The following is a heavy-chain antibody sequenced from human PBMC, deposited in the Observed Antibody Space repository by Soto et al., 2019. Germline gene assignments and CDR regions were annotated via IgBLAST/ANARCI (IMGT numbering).Heavy chain of an antibody. J-gene: IGHJ3*02. V-gene: IGHV1-2*04. CDR2: INPNSGGT. CDR3: ARATLAARLSDAFDI. CDR1: GYTFTGYY. Sequence: APVKVSCKASGYTFTGYYIHWVRQAPGQGLEWMGWINPNSGGTNYAQKFQGWVTMTRDTSISTAYMELSRLRSDDTAVYYCARATLAARLSDAFDIWGQGTMVTVSS. D-gene: IGHD6-6*01.